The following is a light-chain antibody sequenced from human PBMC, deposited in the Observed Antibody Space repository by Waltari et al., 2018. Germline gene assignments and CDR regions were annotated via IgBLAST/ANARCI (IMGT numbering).Light chain of an antibody. CDR3: QQYYSTPYT. V-gene: IGKV4-1*01. Sequence: DIVMTQSPDSLAVSLGETATINCKSSQSVLFSSNNKNYLGWYQHKPGQPPKLLIYWTSIRESGVPDRFSGSGSETDFTLTISSLQAEDVAVYYCQQYYSTPYTFGQGTKLEIK. CDR2: WTS. CDR1: QSVLFSSNNKNY. J-gene: IGKJ2*01.